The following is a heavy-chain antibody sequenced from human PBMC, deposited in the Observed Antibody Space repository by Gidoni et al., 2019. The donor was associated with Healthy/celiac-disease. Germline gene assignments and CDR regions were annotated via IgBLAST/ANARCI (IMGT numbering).Heavy chain of an antibody. CDR2: ISRGSSTI. CDR3: ARRSGYERLWYVY. V-gene: IGHV3-48*01. J-gene: IGHJ4*02. CDR1: GFTFSSYS. Sequence: EVNLVESGGGLVQPGRSLGPSCAAPGFTFSSYSMDWVRQGPGKGLEWDSYISRGSSTIYYADSVKGRVTISRDNAKNSLYLQRNSLRAEDTAVYYCARRSGYERLWYVYWGQGTLVTVSS. D-gene: IGHD5-12*01.